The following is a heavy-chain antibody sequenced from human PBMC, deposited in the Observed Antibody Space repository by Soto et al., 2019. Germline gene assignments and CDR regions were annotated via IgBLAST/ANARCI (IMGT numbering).Heavy chain of an antibody. CDR3: ARVGGTVTSYYGMDV. J-gene: IGHJ6*02. CDR2: IYYSGST. V-gene: IGHV4-59*01. D-gene: IGHD4-17*01. CDR1: GGSISSYC. Sequence: KASETLSLTCTVSGGSISSYCWSWIRQPPGKGLEWIGYIYYSGSTNYNPSLKSRVTISVDTSKNQFSLKLSSVTAADTAVYYCARVGGTVTSYYGMDVWGQGTTVTV.